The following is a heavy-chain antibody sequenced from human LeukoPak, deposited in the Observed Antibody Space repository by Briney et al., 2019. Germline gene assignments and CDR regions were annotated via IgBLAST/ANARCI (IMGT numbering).Heavy chain of an antibody. D-gene: IGHD3-3*01. CDR3: ARDQLGDLLRFLEWAPYYYMDV. J-gene: IGHJ6*03. V-gene: IGHV7-4-1*02. CDR2: INTNTGNP. Sequence: ASVKVSCKASGYTFTSYAMNWVRQAPGQGLEWMGWINTNTGNPTYAQGFTGRFVFSLDTPVSTAYLQISSLKAEDTAVYYCARDQLGDLLRFLEWAPYYYMDVWGKGTTVTVSS. CDR1: GYTFTSYA.